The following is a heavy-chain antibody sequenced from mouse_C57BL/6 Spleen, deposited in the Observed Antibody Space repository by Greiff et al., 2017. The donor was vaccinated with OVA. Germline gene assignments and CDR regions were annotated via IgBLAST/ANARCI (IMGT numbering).Heavy chain of an antibody. CDR2: ISYDGSN. V-gene: IGHV3-6*01. CDR1: GYSITSGYY. Sequence: EVQVVESGPGLVKPSQSLSLTCSVTGYSITSGYYWNWIRQFPGNKLEWMGYISYDGSNNYNPSLKNRISITRDTSKNQFFLKLNPVTTEDTATYYCARGRDLAWFAYWGQGTLVTVSA. CDR3: ARGRDLAWFAY. J-gene: IGHJ3*01.